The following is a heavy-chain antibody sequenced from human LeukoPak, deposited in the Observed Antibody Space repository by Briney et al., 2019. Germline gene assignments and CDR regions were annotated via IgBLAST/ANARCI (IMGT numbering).Heavy chain of an antibody. D-gene: IGHD3-22*01. Sequence: GGSLRLSCAASGFTFSSYAMSWVRQAPGKGLEWVSAISGSGGSTYYADSVKGRFTISRDDSKNTLYLQMNSLRAEDTAVYYCAKDDGDSSGYFPSWGQGTLVTVSS. CDR1: GFTFSSYA. V-gene: IGHV3-23*01. J-gene: IGHJ5*02. CDR2: ISGSGGST. CDR3: AKDDGDSSGYFPS.